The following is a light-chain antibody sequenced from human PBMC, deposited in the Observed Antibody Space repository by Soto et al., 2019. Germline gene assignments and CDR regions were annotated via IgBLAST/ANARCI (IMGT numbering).Light chain of an antibody. V-gene: IGKV3D-20*01. CDR3: QQYAGSPIT. Sequence: EIVLTQSPATLSLSPGERATLSCRASQSVSSYLAWYQQKPGLAPTLLISDASSRASGVPDRFTGGGSGTDFTLTIRRLEPEDFALYYCQQYAGSPITFGQGTRLEIK. CDR1: QSVSSY. J-gene: IGKJ5*01. CDR2: DAS.